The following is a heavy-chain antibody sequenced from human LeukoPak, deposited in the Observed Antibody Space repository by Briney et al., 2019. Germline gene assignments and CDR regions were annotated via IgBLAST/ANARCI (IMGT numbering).Heavy chain of an antibody. V-gene: IGHV3-30*02. CDR1: GFTFSSYG. CDR3: ATSLLGGSDRYTYYYYYMDV. J-gene: IGHJ6*03. CDR2: IRYDGSNK. D-gene: IGHD3-16*02. Sequence: PGGSLRLSCAASGFTFSSYGMHWVRQAPGKGLEWVAFIRYDGSNKYYADSVKGRFTISRDNAKNSLYLQMNSLRAEDTALYYCATSLLGGSDRYTYYYYYMDVWGKGTTVTVSS.